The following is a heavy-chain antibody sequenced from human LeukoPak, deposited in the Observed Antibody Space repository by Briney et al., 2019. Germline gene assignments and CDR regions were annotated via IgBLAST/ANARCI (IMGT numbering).Heavy chain of an antibody. CDR1: GYTFTSYG. CDR3: ARVNYDYVWGSYRSPLDY. V-gene: IGHV1-18*01. D-gene: IGHD3-16*02. J-gene: IGHJ4*02. CDR2: ISAYNGNT. Sequence: ASVKVSCKASGYTFTSYGISWVRQAPGQGLEWMGWISAYNGNTNYAQKLQGRVTMTTDTSTSTAYMEVRSMRSDDTAVYYCARVNYDYVWGSYRSPLDYWGQGTLVTVSS.